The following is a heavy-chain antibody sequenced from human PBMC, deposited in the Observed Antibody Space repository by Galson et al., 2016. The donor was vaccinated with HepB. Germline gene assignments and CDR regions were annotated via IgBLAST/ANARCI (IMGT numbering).Heavy chain of an antibody. V-gene: IGHV3-7*01. J-gene: IGHJ5*02. Sequence: SLRLSCAASEFTFSNYWMSWVRQAPGKGLEWVANIKEDGSEKYYVDSVKGRFTISRDNGKNSLYLQMNSLRAEDTAVYYCARELLTYRYGPNNWFDPWGQGSLVTVSS. CDR1: EFTFSNYW. CDR3: ARELLTYRYGPNNWFDP. D-gene: IGHD5-18*01. CDR2: IKEDGSEK.